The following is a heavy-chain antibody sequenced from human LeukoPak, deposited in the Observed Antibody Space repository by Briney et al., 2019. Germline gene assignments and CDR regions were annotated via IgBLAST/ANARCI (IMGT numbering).Heavy chain of an antibody. CDR3: TKRVKYGGTWDHFAD. D-gene: IGHD1-26*01. CDR1: GFTFSSYA. Sequence: GGSLRLSCAASGFTFSSYAMSWVRQAPGKGLEWVSTVNADGGNTYYADSAKGRFTISRDNSKSTLILQMNSLRVEDTALYYCTKRVKYGGTWDHFADWGQGTLVTVSS. V-gene: IGHV3-23*01. CDR2: VNADGGNT. J-gene: IGHJ4*02.